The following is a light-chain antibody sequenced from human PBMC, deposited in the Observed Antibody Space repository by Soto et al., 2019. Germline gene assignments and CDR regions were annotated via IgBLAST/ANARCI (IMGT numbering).Light chain of an antibody. CDR3: QHYDDWPYT. CDR2: GAS. V-gene: IGKV3-15*01. Sequence: EIVMTQSPATLSVSPGEGATLSCRASQSVRSNLAWYQQKPGQAPRLLIYGASPRAPGIPARFXXXGSXTXXXXXXXXXQSEDFAVYYCQHYDDWPYTFGQGTKLEIK. CDR1: QSVRSN. J-gene: IGKJ2*01.